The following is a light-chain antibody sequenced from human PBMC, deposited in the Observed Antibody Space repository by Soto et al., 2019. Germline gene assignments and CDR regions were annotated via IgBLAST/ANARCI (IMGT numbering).Light chain of an antibody. CDR1: QSVSSW. CDR3: QKYNSAPLT. Sequence: DIQMTQSPSTLSASVGDRVTITCRASQSVSSWLAWYVQKAGTAPKFLIYDASNLESGVPSRFSGSGSGTDFTLTISSLQPEDVAAYYCQKYNSAPLTFGGGTKVEIK. J-gene: IGKJ4*01. CDR2: DAS. V-gene: IGKV1-5*01.